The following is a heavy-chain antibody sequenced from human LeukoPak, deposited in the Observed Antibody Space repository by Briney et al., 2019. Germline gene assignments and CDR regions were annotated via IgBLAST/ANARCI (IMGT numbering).Heavy chain of an antibody. CDR1: GYTFTSYY. CDR3: AREAAITMVRGVLDY. D-gene: IGHD3-10*01. V-gene: IGHV1-46*01. CDR2: INPSGGST. Sequence: GASVKVSCKASGYTFTSYYMHWVRQAPGQGLEWMGIINPSGGSTSYAQKFQGRVTMTRDTSTSTVYMELSSLRSEDTAVYYCAREAAITMVRGVLDYWAREPWSPSPQ. J-gene: IGHJ4*02.